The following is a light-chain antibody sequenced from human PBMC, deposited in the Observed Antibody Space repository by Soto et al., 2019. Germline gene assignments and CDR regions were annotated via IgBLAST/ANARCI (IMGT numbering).Light chain of an antibody. CDR3: QQYSSWPPWT. J-gene: IGKJ1*01. CDR2: AAS. V-gene: IGKV3-20*01. Sequence: EIVLTQSPGTLSLSPGEIATLSCSASQSVSSSYLVWHQQKPGQAPRLLIYAASRRATGIPARFSGSGSGTEFTLTISSLESEDSAVYYCQQYSSWPPWTFGQGTKVDI. CDR1: QSVSSSY.